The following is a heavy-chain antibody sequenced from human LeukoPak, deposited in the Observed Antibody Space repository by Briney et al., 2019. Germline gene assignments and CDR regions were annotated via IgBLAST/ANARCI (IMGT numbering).Heavy chain of an antibody. V-gene: IGHV3-21*01. J-gene: IGHJ4*02. CDR2: ISSSSSYI. CDR1: GLTFSSYS. D-gene: IGHD3-22*01. CDR3: ASLAGDYYDSSGYYFIDY. Sequence: GGSLRLSCAASGLTFSSYSMNWVRQAPGKGLEWVSSISSSSSYIYYADSVKGRFTISRDNAKNSLYLQMNSLRAEDTAVYYCASLAGDYYDSSGYYFIDYWGQGTLVTVSS.